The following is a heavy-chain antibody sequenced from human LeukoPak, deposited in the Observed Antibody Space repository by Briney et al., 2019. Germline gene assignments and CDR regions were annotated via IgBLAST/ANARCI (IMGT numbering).Heavy chain of an antibody. Sequence: SETLSLTCTVSGGSISRHYWSWIRQPPGKGLEWIGYIYYSGSTNYNPSLKSRVTISVDTSKSQFSLKLSSVTAADTAVYYCARGSRCSGGSCYAYYYYYMDVWGKGTTVTVSS. CDR2: IYYSGST. CDR3: ARGSRCSGGSCYAYYYYYMDV. CDR1: GGSISRHY. J-gene: IGHJ6*03. D-gene: IGHD2-15*01. V-gene: IGHV4-59*11.